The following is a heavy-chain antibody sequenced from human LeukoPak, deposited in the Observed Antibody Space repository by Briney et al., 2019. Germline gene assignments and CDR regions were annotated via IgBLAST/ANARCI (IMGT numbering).Heavy chain of an antibody. V-gene: IGHV1-2*02. CDR3: ARDRCWPNYYYYYGMDV. CDR2: INPNSGGT. D-gene: IGHD2-21*01. J-gene: IGHJ6*02. Sequence: ASVKVSCKASGYTFTGYYMHWVGPAPGQGLEWMGWINPNSGGTNYAQKFQGRVTMTRDTSISTAYMELSRLRSDDTAVYYCARDRCWPNYYYYYGMDVWGQGTTVTVSS. CDR1: GYTFTGYY.